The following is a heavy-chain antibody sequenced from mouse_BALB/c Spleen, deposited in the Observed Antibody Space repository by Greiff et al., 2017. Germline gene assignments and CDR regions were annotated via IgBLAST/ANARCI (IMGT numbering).Heavy chain of an antibody. V-gene: IGHV3-2*02. Sequence: EVKLVESGPGLVKPSQSLSLTCTVTGYSITSDYAWNWIRQFPGNKLEWMGYISYSGSTSYNPSLKSRISITRDTSKNQFFLQLNSVTTEDTATYYCARGKIRTMVTTVWFAYWGQGTLVTVSA. D-gene: IGHD2-1*01. J-gene: IGHJ3*01. CDR1: GYSITSDYA. CDR2: ISYSGST. CDR3: ARGKIRTMVTTVWFAY.